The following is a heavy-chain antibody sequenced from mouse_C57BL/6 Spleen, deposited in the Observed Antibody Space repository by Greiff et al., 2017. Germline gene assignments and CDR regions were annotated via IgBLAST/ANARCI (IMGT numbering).Heavy chain of an antibody. D-gene: IGHD1-1*01. V-gene: IGHV1-52*01. CDR3: ARDGSSYKRNYFDY. Sequence: QVHVKQPGAELVRPGSSVKLSCKASGYTFTSYWMHWVKQRPIQGLEWIGNIDPSDSETHYNQKFKDKATLTVDKSSSTAYMQLSSLTSEDSAVYYCARDGSSYKRNYFDYWGQGTPLTVSA. CDR1: GYTFTSYW. CDR2: IDPSDSET. J-gene: IGHJ2*01.